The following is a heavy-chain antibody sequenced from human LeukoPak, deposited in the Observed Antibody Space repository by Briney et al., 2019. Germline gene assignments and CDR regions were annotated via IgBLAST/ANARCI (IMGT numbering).Heavy chain of an antibody. CDR1: GGSISSSSYY. D-gene: IGHD1-26*01. CDR2: IYYSGST. V-gene: IGHV4-39*01. J-gene: IGHJ4*02. Sequence: PSETLSLTCTVSGGSISSSSYYWGWIRQPPGKGLEWIGSIYYSGSTYYNPSLKSRVTISVDTSKNQFSLKLSSVTAADTAVYYCARAMVSGSYSDYWGQGTLVTVSS. CDR3: ARAMVSGSYSDY.